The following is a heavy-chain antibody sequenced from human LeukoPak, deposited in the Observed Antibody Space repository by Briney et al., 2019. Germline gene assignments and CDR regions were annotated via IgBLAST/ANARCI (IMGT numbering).Heavy chain of an antibody. CDR3: ARHPDDYDILTGPPIYFDY. Sequence: SETLSLTCTVSGGSIGSSSYYWGWIRQPPGKGLEWIGSIYYSGSTYYNPSLKSRVTISVDTSKNQFSLKLSSVTAADTAVYYCARHPDDYDILTGPPIYFDYWGQGTLVTVSS. CDR1: GGSIGSSSYY. V-gene: IGHV4-39*01. D-gene: IGHD3-9*01. CDR2: IYYSGST. J-gene: IGHJ4*02.